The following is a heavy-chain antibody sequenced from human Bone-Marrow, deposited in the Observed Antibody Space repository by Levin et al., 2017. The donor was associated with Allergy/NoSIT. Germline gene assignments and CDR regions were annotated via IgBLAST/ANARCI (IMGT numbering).Heavy chain of an antibody. J-gene: IGHJ6*02. CDR2: IRSKAYGGTT. CDR1: GFTFGDYA. Sequence: PGGSLRLSCTASGFTFGDYAMSWVRQAPGKGLEWVGFIRSKAYGGTTEYAASVKGRFTISRDDSKSIAYLQMNSLKTEDTAVYYCTRAGTVTTVWHYGMDVWGQGTTVTVSS. D-gene: IGHD4-17*01. CDR3: TRAGTVTTVWHYGMDV. V-gene: IGHV3-49*04.